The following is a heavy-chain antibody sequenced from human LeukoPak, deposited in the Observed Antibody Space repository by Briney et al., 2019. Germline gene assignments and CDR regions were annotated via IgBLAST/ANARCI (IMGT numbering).Heavy chain of an antibody. J-gene: IGHJ6*03. V-gene: IGHV3-7*01. CDR3: ARDSSGYLYYYYYYMDV. Sequence: QPGGSLRLSCAASGFTFSSYWMSWVRQAPGKGLGWVANIKQDGSEKYYVDSVKGRFTISRDNAKNSLYLQMNSLRAEDTAVYYCARDSSGYLYYYYYYMDVWGKGTTVTISS. D-gene: IGHD3-22*01. CDR2: IKQDGSEK. CDR1: GFTFSSYW.